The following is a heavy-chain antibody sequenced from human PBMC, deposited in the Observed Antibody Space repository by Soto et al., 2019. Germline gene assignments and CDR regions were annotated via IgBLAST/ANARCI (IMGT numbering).Heavy chain of an antibody. Sequence: ASVKVSCKASGYTFTSYDINWVRQATGQGLEWMGWMNPNSGNTGYAQKFQGRVTMTRNTSIGTAYMELSSLRSEDTAVYYCARPPVTTSPYYYYYYMDVWGKGTTVTVSS. D-gene: IGHD4-17*01. CDR1: GYTFTSYD. J-gene: IGHJ6*03. CDR2: MNPNSGNT. V-gene: IGHV1-8*01. CDR3: ARPPVTTSPYYYYYYMDV.